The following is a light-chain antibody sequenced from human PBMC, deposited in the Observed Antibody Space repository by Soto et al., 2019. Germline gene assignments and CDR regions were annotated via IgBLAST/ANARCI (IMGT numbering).Light chain of an antibody. CDR1: QSVSSSY. J-gene: IGKJ2*01. CDR2: GGS. V-gene: IGKV3-20*01. Sequence: EIVLTQSPGTLSLSPGERATLSCRASQSVSSSYLAWYQQKPGQAPRLLIYGGSSRATGIPDRFSGSGSGTDFTLTISRLEPEDFAVYYCQQYGNSPLFTFGQGTKLEIK. CDR3: QQYGNSPLFT.